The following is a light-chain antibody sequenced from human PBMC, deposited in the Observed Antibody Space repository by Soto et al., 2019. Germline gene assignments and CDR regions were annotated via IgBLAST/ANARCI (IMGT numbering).Light chain of an antibody. J-gene: IGLJ1*01. CDR3: SSYTSSSTLV. V-gene: IGLV2-14*01. CDR1: SSDVGGYNY. Sequence: ALTQPASVSGSPGQSITISCTGTSSDVGGYNYVSWYQQHPGKAPKLMIYEVSNRPSGVSNRFSGSKSGNTASLTISGLHTEDEADYYCSSYTSSSTLVFGTGTKVTVL. CDR2: EVS.